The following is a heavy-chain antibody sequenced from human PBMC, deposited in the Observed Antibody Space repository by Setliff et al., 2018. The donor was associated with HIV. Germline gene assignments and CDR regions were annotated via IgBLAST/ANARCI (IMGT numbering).Heavy chain of an antibody. D-gene: IGHD6-13*01. V-gene: IGHV4-61*02. CDR1: GDSISTGYYY. CDR3: ARSSSHWSGWFNP. Sequence: KPSETLSLTCTVSGDSISTGYYYWSWIRQPAGKGLEWIGRIYTSGSTNYNPSLKSRVTISVDTSKNEFSLKLSSVTAADTAVYYCARSSSHWSGWFNPWGQGTLVTVSS. J-gene: IGHJ5*02. CDR2: IYTSGST.